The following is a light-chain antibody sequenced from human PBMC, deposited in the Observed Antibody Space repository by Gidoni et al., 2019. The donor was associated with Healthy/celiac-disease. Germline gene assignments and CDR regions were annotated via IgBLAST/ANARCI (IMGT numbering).Light chain of an antibody. CDR2: GAS. Sequence: EIVLTQSPGTLSLSPGESATLSCRASQSVSSSYLAWYQQKPGQAPRLLSYGASSRATGIPDRFSGSGSGTDFTLTISRLEPEDFAVYYCQQYGSSPGTFGQGTKVEIK. V-gene: IGKV3-20*01. CDR1: QSVSSSY. J-gene: IGKJ1*01. CDR3: QQYGSSPGT.